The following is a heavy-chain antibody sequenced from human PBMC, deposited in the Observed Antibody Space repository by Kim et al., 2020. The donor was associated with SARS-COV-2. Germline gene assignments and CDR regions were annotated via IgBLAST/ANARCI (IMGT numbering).Heavy chain of an antibody. D-gene: IGHD3-3*01. CDR3: ARVIAGDFWSGYYSYYYGMDV. J-gene: IGHJ6*02. V-gene: IGHV3-30*01. Sequence: FTISRDNSKNTLYLQMNSLRAEDTAVYYCARVIAGDFWSGYYSYYYGMDVWGQGTTVTVSS.